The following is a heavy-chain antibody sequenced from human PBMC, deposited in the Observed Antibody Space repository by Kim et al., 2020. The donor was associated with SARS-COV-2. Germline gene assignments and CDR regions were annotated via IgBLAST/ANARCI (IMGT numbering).Heavy chain of an antibody. J-gene: IGHJ5*02. CDR2: IIPIFGTA. D-gene: IGHD3-3*01. CDR3: ARVYEYDFWSGYYSGGRFDP. V-gene: IGHV1-69*13. CDR1: GGTFSSYA. Sequence: SVKVSCKASGGTFSSYAISWVRQAPGQGLEWMGGIIPIFGTANYAQKFQGRVTITADESTSTAYMELSSLRSEDTAVYYCARVYEYDFWSGYYSGGRFDPWGQGTLVTVSS.